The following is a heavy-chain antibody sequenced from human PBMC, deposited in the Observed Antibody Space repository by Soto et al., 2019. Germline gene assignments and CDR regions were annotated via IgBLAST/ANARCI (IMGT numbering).Heavy chain of an antibody. Sequence: PGGSLRLSCAASGFTFSSYAMSWVRQAPGKGLKWVSAISGSGASTYYADSVKGRFTISRDNSKNTLYLQMNSLIAEDTAIYYCAKGGLTVYYYYYGMDVWGQGTKVTVSS. CDR3: AKGGLTVYYYYYGMDV. CDR2: ISGSGAST. CDR1: GFTFSSYA. V-gene: IGHV3-23*01. D-gene: IGHD3-9*01. J-gene: IGHJ6*02.